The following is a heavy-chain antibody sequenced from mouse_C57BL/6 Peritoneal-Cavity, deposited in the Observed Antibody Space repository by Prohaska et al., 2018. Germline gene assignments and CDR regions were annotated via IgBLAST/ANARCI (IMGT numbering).Heavy chain of an antibody. CDR3: ACNYDAMDY. Sequence: QVQLQQPGAELVRPGSSVKLSCKASGYTFTSYWMDWVKQRPGQGLEWIGNIYTSDSETHYKQKFKDKATLTVDKSSSTAYMQLSSLTSEDSAVYYCACNYDAMDYWGQGTSVTVSS. V-gene: IGHV1-61*01. CDR1: GYTFTSYW. D-gene: IGHD2-1*01. CDR2: IYTSDSET. J-gene: IGHJ4*01.